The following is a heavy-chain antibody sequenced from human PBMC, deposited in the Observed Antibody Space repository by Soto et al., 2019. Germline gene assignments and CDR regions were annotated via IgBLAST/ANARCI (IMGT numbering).Heavy chain of an antibody. D-gene: IGHD2-2*01. CDR1: GFTFSSYA. J-gene: IGHJ4*02. CDR2: ISGSGGST. Sequence: GGCLRLSCAASGFTFSSYAMSWVRQAPGKGLEWVSAISGSGGSTYYADSVKGRFTISRDNSKNTLYLQMNSLRAEDTAVYYCAKDSDIVVVPAAMGFDYWGQGTLVTVSS. V-gene: IGHV3-23*01. CDR3: AKDSDIVVVPAAMGFDY.